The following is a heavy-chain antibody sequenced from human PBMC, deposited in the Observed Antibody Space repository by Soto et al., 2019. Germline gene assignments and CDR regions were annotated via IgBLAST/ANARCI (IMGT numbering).Heavy chain of an antibody. CDR3: AREGAYYYDSSGSLDY. V-gene: IGHV1-69*06. D-gene: IGHD3-22*01. CDR1: GGTFSSYA. J-gene: IGHJ4*02. CDR2: IIPIFGTA. Sequence: ASVKVSCKASGGTFSSYAISWVRQAPGQGLEWMGGIIPIFGTANYAQKFQGRVTITADKSTSTAYMELSSLRSEDTAVYYCAREGAYYYDSSGSLDYWGQGTLVTVSS.